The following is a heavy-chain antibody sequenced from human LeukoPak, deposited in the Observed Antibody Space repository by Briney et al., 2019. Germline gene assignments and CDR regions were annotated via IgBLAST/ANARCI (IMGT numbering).Heavy chain of an antibody. CDR3: AKVPGDYSGSGRSGY. CDR1: GYTFTSYD. V-gene: IGHV1-8*03. CDR2: MNPNSGNT. D-gene: IGHD3-10*01. J-gene: IGHJ4*02. Sequence: ASVKVSCKASGYTFTSYDINWVRQATGQGLEWMGWMNPNSGNTGYAQKFQGRVTITRNTSISTAYMELNSLRIEDTAVYYCAKVPGDYSGSGRSGYWGQGTLVTVSS.